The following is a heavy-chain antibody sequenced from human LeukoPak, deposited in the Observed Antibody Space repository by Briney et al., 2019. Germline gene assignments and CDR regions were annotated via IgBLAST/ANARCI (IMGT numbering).Heavy chain of an antibody. V-gene: IGHV5-51*01. J-gene: IGHJ4*02. D-gene: IGHD2-2*01. CDR3: AGLDVHCSSTSCYYGQYFDY. CDR1: GYSFTSYW. CDR2: IYPGDSDT. Sequence: KVSCKGSGYSFTSYWIGWVRQMPGKGLEWMGIIYPGDSDTRYSPSFQGQVTISADKSISTAYLQWSSLKASDTAMYYCAGLDVHCSSTSCYYGQYFDYWGQGTLVTVSS.